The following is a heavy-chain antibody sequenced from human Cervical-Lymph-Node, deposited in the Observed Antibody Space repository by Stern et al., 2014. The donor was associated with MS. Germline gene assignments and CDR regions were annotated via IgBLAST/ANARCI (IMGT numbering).Heavy chain of an antibody. J-gene: IGHJ1*01. D-gene: IGHD2-21*01. CDR2: IIPNVGTS. Sequence: QVQLVQSGAEVKKPGSSVKVSCKTSGGTFSRYAISWVRQAPGQGLDWMGGIIPNVGTSHYAENVQGRVTITADESTSTAYMQLTSLTSEDTALYYCAIEPGVVDDEEATYFQYWGQGTLITVSS. CDR1: GGTFSRYA. V-gene: IGHV1-69*01. CDR3: AIEPGVVDDEEATYFQY.